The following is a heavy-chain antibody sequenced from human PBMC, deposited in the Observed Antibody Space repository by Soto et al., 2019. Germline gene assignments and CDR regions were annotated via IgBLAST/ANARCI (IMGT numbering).Heavy chain of an antibody. Sequence: GGSLRLSCAPSGFTFSSYAMHWVRQAPGKGLEWVAVISYDGSNKYYADSVKGRFTITRDNSKNTLYLQMNSLRAEDTAVYYCARAQYQLLYYYYYYGMDVWGQGTTVTVSS. CDR1: GFTFSSYA. J-gene: IGHJ6*02. CDR3: ARAQYQLLYYYYYYGMDV. V-gene: IGHV3-30-3*01. CDR2: ISYDGSNK. D-gene: IGHD2-2*01.